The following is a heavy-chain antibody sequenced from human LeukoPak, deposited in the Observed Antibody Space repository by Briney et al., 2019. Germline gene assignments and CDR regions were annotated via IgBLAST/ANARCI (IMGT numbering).Heavy chain of an antibody. CDR1: GGSISSGSYY. CDR3: ASSIAARDDAFDI. D-gene: IGHD6-6*01. J-gene: IGHJ3*02. V-gene: IGHV4-61*02. Sequence: PSETLSLTCTVSGGSISSGSYYWSWIRQPAGKGLEWIGRIYTSGSTNYNPSLKSRVTISVDTSKNQFSLKLSSVTAADTAVYYYASSIAARDDAFDIWGQGTMVTVSS. CDR2: IYTSGST.